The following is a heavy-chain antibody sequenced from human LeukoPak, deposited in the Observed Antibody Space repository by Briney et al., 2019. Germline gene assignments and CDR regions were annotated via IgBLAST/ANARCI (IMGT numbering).Heavy chain of an antibody. J-gene: IGHJ5*02. CDR3: ARSRYSSSWYWFDP. V-gene: IGHV4-59*01. Sequence: SETLSLTCTVSGGSISSCYWSWIRQPPGKGLEWIGYIYYSGSTNYNPSLKSRVTISVDTSKNQFSLKLSSVTAADTAVYYCARSRYSSSWYWFDPWGQGTLVTVSS. D-gene: IGHD6-13*01. CDR2: IYYSGST. CDR1: GGSISSCY.